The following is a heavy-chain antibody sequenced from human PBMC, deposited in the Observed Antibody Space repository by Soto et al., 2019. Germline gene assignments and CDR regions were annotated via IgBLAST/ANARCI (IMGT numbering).Heavy chain of an antibody. CDR3: ARVNWNDKEDRYYYYYGMDV. CDR2: IKQDESEK. CDR1: VVTFCIYS. Sequence: GGSLRLSCAASVVTFCIYSMWWVRQARGKGLEWVANIKQDESEKYYVDSVKGRFTISRDNAKNSLYLQMNSLRAEDTAVYYCARVNWNDKEDRYYYYYGMDVWGQGT. J-gene: IGHJ6*02. D-gene: IGHD1-1*01. V-gene: IGHV3-7*05.